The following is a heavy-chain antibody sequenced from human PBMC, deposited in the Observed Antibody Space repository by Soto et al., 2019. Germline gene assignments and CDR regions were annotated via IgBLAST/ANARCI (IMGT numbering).Heavy chain of an antibody. Sequence: SETLSLTCAVYGGSFSGYYWSWIRQPPGKGLEWIGEINHSGSTNYNPSLKSRVTISVDTSKNQFSLKLSSVTAADTAVYYCARATGSWYPNSNYYFDYWGQGTLVT. CDR1: GGSFSGYY. CDR3: ARATGSWYPNSNYYFDY. J-gene: IGHJ4*02. V-gene: IGHV4-34*01. D-gene: IGHD6-13*01. CDR2: INHSGST.